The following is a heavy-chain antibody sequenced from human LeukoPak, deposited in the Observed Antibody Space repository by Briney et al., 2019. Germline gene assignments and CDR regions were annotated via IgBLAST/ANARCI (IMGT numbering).Heavy chain of an antibody. CDR3: ARDFSGSYGADY. J-gene: IGHJ4*02. D-gene: IGHD1-26*01. V-gene: IGHV1-2*02. CDR2: INPNIGAT. CDR1: GYTFTGYF. Sequence: ASVKVSCKASGYTFTGYFMHWVRQAPGQGLEWIGWINPNIGATKYARKFQGRVTMTRDTSISTAYMEVSRLRSDDTAVYYCARDFSGSYGADYWGQGTLVIVSS.